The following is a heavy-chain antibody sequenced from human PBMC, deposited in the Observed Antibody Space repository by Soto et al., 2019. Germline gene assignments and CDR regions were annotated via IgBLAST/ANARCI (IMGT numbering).Heavy chain of an antibody. CDR1: GGSFSGYY. V-gene: IGHV4-34*01. J-gene: IGHJ3*02. CDR2: INHSGST. CDR3: ARPSTVVKASSPFDI. Sequence: QVQLQQWGAGLLKPSETLSLTCAVYGGSFSGYYWSWIRQPPGKGLEWIGEINHSGSTNYNPSLKSRVTISVDTSKNQFSLKLSSVTVADTAVYYCARPSTVVKASSPFDIWGQGTMVTVSS. D-gene: IGHD4-17*01.